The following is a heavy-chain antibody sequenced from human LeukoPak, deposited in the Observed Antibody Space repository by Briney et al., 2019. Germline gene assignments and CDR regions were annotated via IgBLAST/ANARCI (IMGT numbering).Heavy chain of an antibody. CDR1: GYTLTELS. Sequence: ASVEVSCKVSGYTLTELSMHWVRQAPGKGLEWMGGFDPEDGETIYAQKFQGRVTMTEDTSTDTAYMELSSLRSEDTAVYYCATGAPSGAYYYMDVWGKGTTVTVSS. V-gene: IGHV1-24*01. CDR3: ATGAPSGAYYYMDV. J-gene: IGHJ6*03. CDR2: FDPEDGET. D-gene: IGHD3-10*01.